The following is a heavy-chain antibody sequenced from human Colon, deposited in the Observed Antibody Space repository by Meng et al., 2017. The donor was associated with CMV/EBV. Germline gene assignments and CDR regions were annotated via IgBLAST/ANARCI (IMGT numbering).Heavy chain of an antibody. Sequence: ASVTVSCTASGYTFTSYGISWVRQAPGQGLEWMGWISAYNGNTNYAQKLQGRVTMTTDTSTSTAYMELRSLRSDDTAVYYCARERAHSGSYARVYYYGMDVWGQGTTVTVSS. CDR3: ARERAHSGSYARVYYYGMDV. J-gene: IGHJ6*02. CDR2: ISAYNGNT. D-gene: IGHD1-26*01. V-gene: IGHV1-18*01. CDR1: GYTFTSYG.